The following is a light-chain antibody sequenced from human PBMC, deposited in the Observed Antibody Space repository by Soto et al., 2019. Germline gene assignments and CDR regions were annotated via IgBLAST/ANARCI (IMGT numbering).Light chain of an antibody. J-gene: IGLJ1*01. CDR1: NSDIGAYNY. V-gene: IGLV2-14*01. Sequence: QPVLTQPASVSGSPGQSITISCTGTNSDIGAYNYVSWYQHHPGKAPKLIIYEVTNRPSGVSNRFSASKSGNTAYLTISGLQAEDEADYYCNSYTTTYTLVFGTGTKVTVL. CDR2: EVT. CDR3: NSYTTTYTLV.